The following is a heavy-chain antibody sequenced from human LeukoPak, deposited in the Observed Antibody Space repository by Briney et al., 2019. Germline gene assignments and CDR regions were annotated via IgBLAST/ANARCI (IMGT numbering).Heavy chain of an antibody. CDR2: IIPIFGIA. CDR3: AREEVAGATPRGGFDY. V-gene: IGHV1-69*17. J-gene: IGHJ4*02. D-gene: IGHD1-26*01. Sequence: SVKVSCKASGGTFSSYAFTWVRQAPGQGLEWMGRIIPIFGIADYAQKSQGRVTITADKSTSTAYMELSSLRSEDTAVYYCAREEVAGATPRGGFDYWGQGTLVTVSS. CDR1: GGTFSSYA.